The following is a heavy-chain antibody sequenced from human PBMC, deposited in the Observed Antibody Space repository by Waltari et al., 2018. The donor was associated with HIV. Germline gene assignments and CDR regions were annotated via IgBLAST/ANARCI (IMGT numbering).Heavy chain of an antibody. CDR1: GFTFSSYA. J-gene: IGHJ5*02. V-gene: IGHV3-30*01. Sequence: QVHLVESGGGVVQPGRSLRLSCAASGFTFSSYAIHWVRQAPGKGLDGVALISYDRSNKYYADSVKGRFTISRDNSKNTLYLQMNSLRAEDTSVYYCARDTGYCSFGSCSYNWLDPWGQGTLVSVSS. CDR3: ARDTGYCSFGSCSYNWLDP. CDR2: ISYDRSNK. D-gene: IGHD2-15*01.